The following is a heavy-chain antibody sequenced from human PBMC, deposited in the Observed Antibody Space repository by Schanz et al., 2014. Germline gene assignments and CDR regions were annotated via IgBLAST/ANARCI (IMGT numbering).Heavy chain of an antibody. CDR2: ISNDGSKK. D-gene: IGHD3-10*01. V-gene: IGHV3-30*03. J-gene: IGHJ4*02. CDR1: GFMFSSYG. Sequence: VQLLESGGGVVQPGRSLRLSCAASGFMFSSYGMHWVRQAPGKGLEWVGVISNDGSKKSYADSVKGRFTISRDNSKNSLYLQMNSLRPEDTAVYYCAREGFGEVSYFDYWGQGTLVTVSS. CDR3: AREGFGEVSYFDY.